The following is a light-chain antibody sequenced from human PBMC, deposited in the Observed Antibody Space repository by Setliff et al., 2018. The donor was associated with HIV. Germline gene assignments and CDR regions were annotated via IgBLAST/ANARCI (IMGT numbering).Light chain of an antibody. CDR1: NSDIGNNY. CDR2: DNN. J-gene: IGLJ1*01. Sequence: QEVTISCSGSNSDIGNNYVSWYQQLPGTVPRLLIYDNNNRPSGIPDRFSGSKSGTSATLGITGLQTGDEADYYCATWHTSLNAYVFGTGTKVTV. CDR3: ATWHTSLNAYV. V-gene: IGLV1-51*01.